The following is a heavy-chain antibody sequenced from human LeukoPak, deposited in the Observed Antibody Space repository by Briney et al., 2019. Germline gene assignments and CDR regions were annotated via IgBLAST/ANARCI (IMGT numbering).Heavy chain of an antibody. CDR2: IRYDGSNK. Sequence: PGGSLRLSRAASGFTFSSYGMHWVRQAPGKGLEWVAFIRYDGSNKYYADSVKGRFTISRDNSKNTLYLQMNSLRAEDTAVYYCAKEWTTVTTKEGSAFDIWGQGTMVTVSS. J-gene: IGHJ3*02. CDR1: GFTFSSYG. D-gene: IGHD4-17*01. V-gene: IGHV3-30*02. CDR3: AKEWTTVTTKEGSAFDI.